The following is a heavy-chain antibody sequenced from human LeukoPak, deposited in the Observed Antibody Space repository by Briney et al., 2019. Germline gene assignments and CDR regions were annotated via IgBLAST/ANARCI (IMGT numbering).Heavy chain of an antibody. J-gene: IGHJ5*02. D-gene: IGHD6-25*01. CDR2: IYYSGST. CDR1: GGSISSYY. CDR3: AAQSPARWFDP. V-gene: IGHV4-59*08. Sequence: SETLSLTCTVSGGSISSYYWSWIRQPPGKGLEWIGYIYYSGSTNYNPSLKSRVTISVDTSKNQFSLKLSSVTAADTAVYYCAAQSPARWFDPWGQGTLVTVSS.